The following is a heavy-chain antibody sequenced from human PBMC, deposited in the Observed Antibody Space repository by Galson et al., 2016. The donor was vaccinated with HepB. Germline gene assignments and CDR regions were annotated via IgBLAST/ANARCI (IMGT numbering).Heavy chain of an antibody. CDR3: AKESGLWNVKTVFDY. Sequence: SLRLSCAASGFTFINYAMSWVRQAPGKGLEWVSGISGTDGRTLYADSVKGRFTISRDNSKNTLYLQMNSLRADDTAVYYCAKESGLWNVKTVFDYWGQGTVVTVSS. CDR1: GFTFINYA. V-gene: IGHV3-23*01. D-gene: IGHD1-1*01. J-gene: IGHJ4*02. CDR2: ISGTDGRT.